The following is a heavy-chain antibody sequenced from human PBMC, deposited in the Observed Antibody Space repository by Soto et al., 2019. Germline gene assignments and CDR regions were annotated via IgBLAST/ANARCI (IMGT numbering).Heavy chain of an antibody. Sequence: PSETLSLTCTVSGGSISSYYWSWIRQPPGKGLEWIGYIYYSGSTNYNPSLKSRVTISVDTSKNQFSLKLSSVTAADTAVYYCARDQHDYGDYYWFDPWGQGTLVTVSS. CDR2: IYYSGST. V-gene: IGHV4-59*01. CDR3: ARDQHDYGDYYWFDP. CDR1: GGSISSYY. J-gene: IGHJ5*02. D-gene: IGHD4-17*01.